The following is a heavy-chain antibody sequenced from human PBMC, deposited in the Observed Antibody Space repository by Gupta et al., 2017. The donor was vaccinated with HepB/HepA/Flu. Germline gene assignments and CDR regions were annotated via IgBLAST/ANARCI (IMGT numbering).Heavy chain of an antibody. J-gene: IGHJ6*02. CDR2: IYSGGKT. Sequence: EMLLVESGGGLVQPGGSLRLSCAASGFTVTSNHMNWVRQGPGKGLEWVSLIYSGGKTNYADSVKDRFTISRDNSRNILYLQMNSLRAEDTAVYYCARYGGGYSGMDVWGQGTTVTVSS. V-gene: IGHV3-66*01. D-gene: IGHD3-10*01. CDR3: ARYGGGYSGMDV. CDR1: GFTVTSNH.